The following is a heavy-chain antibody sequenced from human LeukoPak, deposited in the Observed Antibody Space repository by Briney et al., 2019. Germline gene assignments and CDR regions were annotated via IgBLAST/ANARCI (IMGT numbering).Heavy chain of an antibody. CDR2: IYYSGST. CDR3: ARAGIAVAGRHFDY. Sequence: SETLSLTCTVSGGSISSYYWSWIRQPPGKGLEWIGYIYYSGSTNYNPSLKSRVTISVDTSKNQFSLKLSSVTAADTAVYYCARAGIAVAGRHFDYWGQGTLVTVSS. J-gene: IGHJ4*02. D-gene: IGHD6-19*01. CDR1: GGSISSYY. V-gene: IGHV4-59*01.